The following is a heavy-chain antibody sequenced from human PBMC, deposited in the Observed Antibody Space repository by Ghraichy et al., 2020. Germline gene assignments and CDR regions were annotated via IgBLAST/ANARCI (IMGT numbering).Heavy chain of an antibody. V-gene: IGHV3-15*01. CDR2: IKSKTEGGTI. Sequence: GGSLRLSCAASGFTFSNAWMSWVRQAPGKGLEWVGRIKSKTEGGTIDYAAPVKGRFTISRDDSKNTLFLQMNSLKNEDTAVYYCTTSVDVWGQGTTVTVSS. CDR3: TTSVDV. J-gene: IGHJ6*02. CDR1: GFTFSNAW.